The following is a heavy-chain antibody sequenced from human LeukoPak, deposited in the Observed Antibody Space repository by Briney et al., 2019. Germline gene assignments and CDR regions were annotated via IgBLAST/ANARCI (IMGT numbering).Heavy chain of an antibody. J-gene: IGHJ4*02. D-gene: IGHD2-2*01. CDR2: LYSGGNS. CDR3: ARWFWSSTGSYYDY. V-gene: IGHV3-53*01. CDR1: GFTVSSNY. Sequence: PGGSLRLSCAASGFTVSSNYMSWVRQAPGKGLEWVSVLYSGGNSYYADSVKGRFTISRDNSKNTLYLQMNSLRVEDTAVYYCARWFWSSTGSYYDYWGQGTRVTVSS.